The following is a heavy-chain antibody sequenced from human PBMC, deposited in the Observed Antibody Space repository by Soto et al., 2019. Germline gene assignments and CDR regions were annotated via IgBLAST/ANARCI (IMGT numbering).Heavy chain of an antibody. Sequence: GGALRISCAASGFTFSSYSMNWVRQAPGKGLEWVSSISSSSFSINYADSVKGRFSISRDNAQNSLHLQMSNLRAEDTAVYYCARNESSNIYGMDVWGQGTTVTVSS. CDR1: GFTFSSYS. CDR3: ARNESSNIYGMDV. D-gene: IGHD6-6*01. CDR2: ISSSSFSI. V-gene: IGHV3-21*01. J-gene: IGHJ6*02.